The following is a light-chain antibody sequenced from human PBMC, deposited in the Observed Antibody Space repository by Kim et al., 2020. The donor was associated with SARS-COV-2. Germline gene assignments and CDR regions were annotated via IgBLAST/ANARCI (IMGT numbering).Light chain of an antibody. J-gene: IGLJ3*02. Sequence: GQKVTISCSGSSSNIGPQFVSWYQQVPGTAPKLLIYENDQRPSGIPDRFSGSKSGTSATLGITGLQTGDEANYFCGSWDNSLTVLVFGGGTQLTVL. CDR2: END. V-gene: IGLV1-51*01. CDR1: SSNIGPQF. CDR3: GSWDNSLTVLV.